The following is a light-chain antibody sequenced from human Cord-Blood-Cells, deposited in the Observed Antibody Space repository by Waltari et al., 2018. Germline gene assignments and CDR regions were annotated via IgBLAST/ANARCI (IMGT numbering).Light chain of an antibody. J-gene: IGLJ1*01. Sequence: QSALTPPPSASGSPGQSVTISCPGTSSDVGGYNHASWYQQHPGKAPKLMIYEVSKRPSGVPDRFSGSKSGNTASLTVSGLQAEDEADYYCSSYAGSNNYVFGTGTKVTVL. CDR3: SSYAGSNNYV. CDR1: SSDVGGYNH. CDR2: EVS. V-gene: IGLV2-8*01.